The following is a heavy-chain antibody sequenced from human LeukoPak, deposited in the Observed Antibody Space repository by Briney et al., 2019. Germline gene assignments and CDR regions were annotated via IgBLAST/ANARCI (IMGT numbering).Heavy chain of an antibody. Sequence: GESLKISCKGSGYSFTSYWIAWVRQMPGKGPEWMGIVYPGDSDTRYSPSFQGQVTISVDKSLSTAYLQWNSLKASDTAVFYCARRGYCSGDGCFSHAFDIWGQGTVVTVSS. D-gene: IGHD2-15*01. V-gene: IGHV5-51*01. CDR1: GYSFTSYW. CDR3: ARRGYCSGDGCFSHAFDI. J-gene: IGHJ3*02. CDR2: VYPGDSDT.